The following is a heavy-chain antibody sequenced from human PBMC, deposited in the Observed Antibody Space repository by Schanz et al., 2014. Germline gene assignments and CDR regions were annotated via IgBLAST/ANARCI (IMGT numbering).Heavy chain of an antibody. CDR3: VRDSFFAFDY. D-gene: IGHD3-3*01. CDR1: GFTFSAYA. CDR2: ISDSGDTA. Sequence: EVQLLESGGGLVQPGGSLRLSCAASGFTFSAYAMTWVRQIPGKGLEWVSLISDSGDTAYYADSVKGRFTISRDNFKGALYLQMSSLRAEDTAVYYCVRDSFFAFDYWGQGTLVTVSS. J-gene: IGHJ4*02. V-gene: IGHV3-23*01.